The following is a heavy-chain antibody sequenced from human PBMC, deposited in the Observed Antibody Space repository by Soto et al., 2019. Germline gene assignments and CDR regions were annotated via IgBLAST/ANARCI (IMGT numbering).Heavy chain of an antibody. V-gene: IGHV1-69*13. CDR1: GGTFSSYA. Sequence: SVKVSCKASGGTFSSYAISWVRQAPGQGLEWMGGIIPIFGTANYAQKFQGRVTITADESTSTAYMELSSQRSEDTAVYYCARDRGGSITMHVLEARPDDAFDIWGQGTMVTVSS. D-gene: IGHD3-10*01. CDR3: ARDRGGSITMHVLEARPDDAFDI. CDR2: IIPIFGTA. J-gene: IGHJ3*02.